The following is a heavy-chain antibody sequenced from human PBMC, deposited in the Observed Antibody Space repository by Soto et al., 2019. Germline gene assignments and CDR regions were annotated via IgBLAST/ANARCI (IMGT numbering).Heavy chain of an antibody. J-gene: IGHJ5*02. CDR1: GGSISSYY. D-gene: IGHD3-3*01. CDR2: IYYSGST. Sequence: PSETLSLTCTVSGGSISSYYWSWIRQPPGKGLEWIGYIYYSGSTNYNPSLKSRVTISVDTSKNQFSLKLSSVTAADTAVYHCARVLRFYSRGWFDPWGQGTLVTVSS. CDR3: ARVLRFYSRGWFDP. V-gene: IGHV4-59*01.